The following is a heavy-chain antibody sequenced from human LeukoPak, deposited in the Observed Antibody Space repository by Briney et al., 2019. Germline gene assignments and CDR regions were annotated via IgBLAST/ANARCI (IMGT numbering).Heavy chain of an antibody. Sequence: GGSLRLSCAASGFTFSSYGMYWVRQAPGKGLEWVAVISYDGSNKYYADSVKGRFTISRDNSKNTLYLQMNSLRAEDTAVYYCAKDAYYYDSSGYDYWGQGTLVTVSS. CDR3: AKDAYYYDSSGYDY. D-gene: IGHD3-22*01. CDR2: ISYDGSNK. V-gene: IGHV3-30*18. CDR1: GFTFSSYG. J-gene: IGHJ4*02.